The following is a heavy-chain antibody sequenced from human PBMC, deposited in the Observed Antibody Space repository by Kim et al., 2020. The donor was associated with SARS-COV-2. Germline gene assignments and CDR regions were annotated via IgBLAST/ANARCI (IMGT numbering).Heavy chain of an antibody. CDR2: IRNKDTKYTT. J-gene: IGHJ4*01. Sequence: GGSLRLSCAASGFTFSDHYMDWVRQAPGKGLEWVGVIRNKDTKYTTDYAASVKGRLTISRDDSKNLLYLQMNNLKTEDTAVYYCARRGVRGGHTDF. CDR3: ARRGVRGGHTDF. V-gene: IGHV3-72*01. D-gene: IGHD3-16*01. CDR1: GFTFSDHY.